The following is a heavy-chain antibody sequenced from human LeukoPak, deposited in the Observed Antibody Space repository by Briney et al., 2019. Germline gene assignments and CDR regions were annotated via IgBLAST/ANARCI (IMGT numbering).Heavy chain of an antibody. CDR2: IYSGGST. J-gene: IGHJ4*02. D-gene: IGHD3-10*01. V-gene: IGHV3-66*01. Sequence: PGGSLRLSCAASGFTVSSNYMSWVRQAPGKGLEWVSVIYSGGSTHYADSVKSRFTISRDNSKNTLYLQMNSLRAEDTAVYYCASFITIVRGRGFDYWGQGTLVTVSS. CDR1: GFTVSSNY. CDR3: ASFITIVRGRGFDY.